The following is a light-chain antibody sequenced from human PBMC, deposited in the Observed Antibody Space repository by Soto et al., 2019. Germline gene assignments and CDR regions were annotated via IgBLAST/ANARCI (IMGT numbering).Light chain of an antibody. CDR3: QQSYSTPHT. CDR2: WAS. J-gene: IGKJ2*01. CDR1: QSVLYSSNNKNY. Sequence: DIVMAQSPDSLAVSLGERATINCKSSQSVLYSSNNKNYLAWYQQKPGQPPRLLIYWASTRESGVPDRFSGSGSGTDFTLAIRSLQAEDVAVYYCQQSYSTPHTFRQGTKLEIK. V-gene: IGKV4-1*01.